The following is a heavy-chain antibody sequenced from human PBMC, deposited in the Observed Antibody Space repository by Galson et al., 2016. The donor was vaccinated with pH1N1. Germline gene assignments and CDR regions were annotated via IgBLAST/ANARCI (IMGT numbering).Heavy chain of an antibody. Sequence: SLRLSCAASGFTFSSYWMSWIRQAPGKGLEWVANIKEDGSTKYYVDSVKGRFTISRDNAKNSLYLQMNSLRAEDTAVYYCAKKIGSDWGQGTLVTASS. V-gene: IGHV3-7*01. D-gene: IGHD3-22*01. CDR1: GFTFSSYW. CDR3: AKKIGSD. CDR2: IKEDGSTK. J-gene: IGHJ4*02.